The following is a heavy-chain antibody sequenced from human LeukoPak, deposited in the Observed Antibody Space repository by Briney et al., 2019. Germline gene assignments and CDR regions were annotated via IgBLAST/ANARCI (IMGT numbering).Heavy chain of an antibody. CDR3: ARDTYLYGSGSYSGLDP. CDR2: ISGDNGDT. Sequence: GASVKVSCRASGYPFSDYGFSWVRQVPGQGLEWMGWISGDNGDTRFAQKFQARVTVTTDTSTGTAYMELRSLTSADTAVYFCARDTYLYGSGSYSGLDPWGQGTLVTVSS. CDR1: GYPFSDYG. D-gene: IGHD3-10*01. V-gene: IGHV1-18*04. J-gene: IGHJ5*02.